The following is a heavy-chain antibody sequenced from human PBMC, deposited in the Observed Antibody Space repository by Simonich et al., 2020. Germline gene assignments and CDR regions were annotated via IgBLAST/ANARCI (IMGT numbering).Heavy chain of an antibody. CDR3: TRFDYYGSGSYYFDY. V-gene: IGHV3-73*02. D-gene: IGHD3-10*01. CDR2: IRSKANSYAK. J-gene: IGHJ4*02. CDR1: VFTFSGSA. Sequence: EVQLVESGGGLVQPGGSLKLSCAASVFTFSGSAMHWVGQSSWKGLEWFGRIRSKANSYAKAYAASVKGRFTISRDDSKKTAYLQMNSLKTEDTAVYYCTRFDYYGSGSYYFDYWGQGTLVTVSS.